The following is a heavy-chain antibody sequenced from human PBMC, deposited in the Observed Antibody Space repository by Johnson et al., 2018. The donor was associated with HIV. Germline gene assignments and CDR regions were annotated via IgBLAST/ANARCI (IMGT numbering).Heavy chain of an antibody. D-gene: IGHD3-22*01. Sequence: VQVVESGGGLVQPGGSLRLSCAASGFTFSSYDMHWVRQATGKGLEWVSAIGTAGDTYYPGSVKGRFTISRENAKNSLYLQMNSLRAGDTAVYYCARGFSSGYNDAFDIWGQGTMVTVSS. CDR2: IGTAGDT. J-gene: IGHJ3*02. V-gene: IGHV3-13*01. CDR1: GFTFSSYD. CDR3: ARGFSSGYNDAFDI.